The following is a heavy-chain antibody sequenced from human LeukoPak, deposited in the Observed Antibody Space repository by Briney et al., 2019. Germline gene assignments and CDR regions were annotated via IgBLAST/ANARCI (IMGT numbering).Heavy chain of an antibody. CDR1: GGTFSSYA. V-gene: IGHV1-69*05. CDR3: ARRAVLRFLEWLPYFDY. J-gene: IGHJ4*02. D-gene: IGHD3-3*01. CDR2: IIPIFGTA. Sequence: ASVKVSCKASGGTFSSYAISWVRQAPGQGPEWMGGIIPIFGTANYAQKFQGRVTITTDESTSTAYMELSSLRSEDTAVYYCARRAVLRFLEWLPYFDYWGQGTLVTVSS.